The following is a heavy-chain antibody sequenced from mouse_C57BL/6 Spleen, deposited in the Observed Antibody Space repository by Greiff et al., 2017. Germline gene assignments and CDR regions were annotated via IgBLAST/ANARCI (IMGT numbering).Heavy chain of an antibody. Sequence: EVMLVESGGGLVQPTGSLKLSCAASGFSFNTYAMNWVRQAPGKGLEWVARIRSKSNNYATYYADSVKDRFTISRDNSESMLYLQMNNVKTEDTAMDYCVSRLYPWYFDVWGTGTSVTVSS. D-gene: IGHD6-1*01. CDR1: GFSFNTYA. J-gene: IGHJ1*03. CDR3: VSRLYPWYFDV. CDR2: IRSKSNNYAT. V-gene: IGHV10-1*01.